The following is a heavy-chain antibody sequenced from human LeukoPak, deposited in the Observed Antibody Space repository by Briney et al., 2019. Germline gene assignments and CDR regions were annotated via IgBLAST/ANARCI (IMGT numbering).Heavy chain of an antibody. D-gene: IGHD3-10*01. CDR3: TKDHGSGSYYFDY. CDR2: IKSKTEGGTV. CDR1: GFTFNNVW. V-gene: IGHV3-15*01. Sequence: GGSVTLSCVASGFTFNNVWMSWVRQAPGKGLEWVGRIKSKTEGGTVDYAAPVKGRFTISRDDLKNTLYLEMNSLKTEDTAVYYCTKDHGSGSYYFDYWGQGTLVTVSS. J-gene: IGHJ4*02.